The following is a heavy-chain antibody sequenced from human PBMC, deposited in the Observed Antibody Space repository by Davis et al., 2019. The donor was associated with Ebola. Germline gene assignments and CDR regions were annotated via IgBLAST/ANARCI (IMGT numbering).Heavy chain of an antibody. CDR2: INSDGSST. V-gene: IGHV3-74*01. CDR3: AKDSYVGSGGYYYYGMDV. Sequence: HTGGSLRLSCAASGFTFSSYWMHWVRQAPGKGLVWVSRINSDGSSTSYADSVKGRFTISRDNAKNTLYLQMNSLRAEDTAVYYCAKDSYVGSGGYYYYGMDVWGQGTTVTVSS. CDR1: GFTFSSYW. J-gene: IGHJ6*02. D-gene: IGHD3-10*01.